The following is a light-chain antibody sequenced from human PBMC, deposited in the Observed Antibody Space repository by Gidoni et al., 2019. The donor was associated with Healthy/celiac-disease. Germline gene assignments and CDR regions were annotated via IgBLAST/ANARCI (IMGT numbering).Light chain of an antibody. J-gene: IGKJ1*01. CDR3: QKYNSAHSWT. V-gene: IGKV1-27*01. Sequence: DIHITQSPSSLSASVGDRVTITCRASQGSSNYLAWYQQKPGKVPKLLIYAASTLQSGVPSRFRGSGSGTDLTLTISSMQPEDVATYYCQKYNSAHSWTFGQGTKVEIK. CDR1: QGSSNY. CDR2: AAS.